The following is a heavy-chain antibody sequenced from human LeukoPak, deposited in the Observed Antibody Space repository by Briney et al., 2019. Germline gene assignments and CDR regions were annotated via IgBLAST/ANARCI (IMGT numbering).Heavy chain of an antibody. CDR1: GGSFSGYY. CDR3: ARLRRLTYYYYYYMDV. V-gene: IGHV4-34*01. Sequence: SETLSLTCAVYGGSFSGYYWSWIRQPPGKGLEWIGEINHSGSTNYNPSPKSRVTISVDTSKNQFSLKLSSVTAADTAVYYCARLRRLTYYYYYYMDVWGKGTTVTISS. D-gene: IGHD6-19*01. J-gene: IGHJ6*03. CDR2: INHSGST.